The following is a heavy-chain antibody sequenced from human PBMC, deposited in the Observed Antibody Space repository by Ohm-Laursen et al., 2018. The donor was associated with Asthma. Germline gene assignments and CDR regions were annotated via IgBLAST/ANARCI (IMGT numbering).Heavy chain of an antibody. D-gene: IGHD1-26*01. Sequence: SLRLSCAASGFTFSSYAMHWVRQAPGKGLEWVAVGGSYYDGGLKYYADSVNGRFTVSRDDSKNTLYLQMNSLRPDDTAVYYCASYSGSYTIDYWGQGTLVTVSS. CDR2: GGSYYDGGLK. J-gene: IGHJ4*02. CDR1: GFTFSSYA. CDR3: ASYSGSYTIDY. V-gene: IGHV3-30-3*01.